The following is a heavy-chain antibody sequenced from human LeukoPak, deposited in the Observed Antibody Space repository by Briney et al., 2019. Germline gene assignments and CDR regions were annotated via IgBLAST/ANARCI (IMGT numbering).Heavy chain of an antibody. V-gene: IGHV1-69*04. D-gene: IGHD2-15*01. Sequence: SGKLSCKASGGTFTSYAISWVRRAPGQGLEWRGRIIPILGIANYAQKFQGRVTITADKSTSTAYIELSSLRSEDTAVYYCAIGCSGGSCAGRGYYGMDVWGQGTTVTVSS. CDR2: IIPILGIA. CDR1: GGTFTSYA. J-gene: IGHJ6*02. CDR3: AIGCSGGSCAGRGYYGMDV.